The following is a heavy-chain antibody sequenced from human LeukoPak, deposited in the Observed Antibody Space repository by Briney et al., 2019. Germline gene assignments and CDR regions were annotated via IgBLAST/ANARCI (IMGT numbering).Heavy chain of an antibody. V-gene: IGHV4-4*09. D-gene: IGHD1-26*01. Sequence: SGTLSLTCTVSGGSISSYYWSWIRQPPGKGLEWIGYIYTSGSTNYNPSLESRVTISVDTSKNQFSLKLSSVTAADTAVYYCASFSVSGDYMDVWGKGTTVTVSS. CDR2: IYTSGST. CDR3: ASFSVSGDYMDV. CDR1: GGSISSYY. J-gene: IGHJ6*03.